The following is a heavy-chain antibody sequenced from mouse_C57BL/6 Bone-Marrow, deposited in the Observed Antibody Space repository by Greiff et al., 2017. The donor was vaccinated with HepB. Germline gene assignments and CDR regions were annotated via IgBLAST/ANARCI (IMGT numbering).Heavy chain of an antibody. D-gene: IGHD4-1*01. Sequence: VQLQQPGAELVKPGASVKLSCKASGYTFTSYWMQWVKQRPGQGLEWIGEIDPSDSYTNYNQKFKGKATLTVDTSSSTAYMQRSSLTSEDSAVYYCAREGDWDWFAYWGQGTLVTVSA. V-gene: IGHV1-50*01. CDR1: GYTFTSYW. CDR2: IDPSDSYT. J-gene: IGHJ3*01. CDR3: AREGDWDWFAY.